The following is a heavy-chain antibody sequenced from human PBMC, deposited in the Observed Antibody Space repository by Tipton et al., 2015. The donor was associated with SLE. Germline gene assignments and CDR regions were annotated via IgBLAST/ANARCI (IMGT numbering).Heavy chain of an antibody. V-gene: IGHV4-59*11. J-gene: IGHJ4*02. CDR2: VYYSGGT. CDR1: GGSISSHS. Sequence: TLSLTCTVSGGSISSHSWSWIRQPPGKGLEWIGYVYYSGGTNYSPSLRSRVSISLDTSKNQFSLKLTSVTAADTAVYYCARGKDWLVPYYFDYWGQGTLVTVSS. D-gene: IGHD6-19*01. CDR3: ARGKDWLVPYYFDY.